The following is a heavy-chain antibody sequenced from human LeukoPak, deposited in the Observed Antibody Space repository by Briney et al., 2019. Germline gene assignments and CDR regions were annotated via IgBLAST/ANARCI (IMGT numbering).Heavy chain of an antibody. CDR2: INHSGST. D-gene: IGHD6-13*01. CDR3: ATPSSSWYRADYFDY. V-gene: IGHV4-34*01. Sequence: PSETLSLTCAVYGGFFSDYYWNWIRQSPGKGLEWIGEINHSGSTNYNPSLKSRVTISVDTSKNQFSLKLSSVTAADTAVYYCATPSSSWYRADYFDYWGQGTLVTVSS. J-gene: IGHJ4*02. CDR1: GGFFSDYY.